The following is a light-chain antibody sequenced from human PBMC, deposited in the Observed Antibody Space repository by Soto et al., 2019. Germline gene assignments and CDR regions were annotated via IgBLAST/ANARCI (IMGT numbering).Light chain of an antibody. CDR2: GAS. CDR3: QQYHNWPPIT. Sequence: EIVLTQSPGTLSLSPWERATLSCRASQSVSSYLAWYQQKPGQAPRLLIYGASTRATGIPARFSGSGSGTEFTLTISNLQSEDFAVYFCQQYHNWPPITFGQGTRLEIK. V-gene: IGKV3D-15*01. J-gene: IGKJ5*01. CDR1: QSVSSY.